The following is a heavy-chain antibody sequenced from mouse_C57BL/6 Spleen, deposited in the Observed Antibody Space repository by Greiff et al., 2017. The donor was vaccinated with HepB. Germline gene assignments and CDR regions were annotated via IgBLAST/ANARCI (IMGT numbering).Heavy chain of an antibody. J-gene: IGHJ4*01. Sequence: VQLQQSGPELVKPGASVKISCKASGYAFSSSWMNWVKQRPGKGLEWIGRIYPGDGDTNYNGKFKGKATLTADTSSSTAYMQLSSLTSEDSAVYFCAREATTRYAMDYWGQGTSVTVSS. D-gene: IGHD1-1*01. CDR1: GYAFSSSW. CDR3: AREATTRYAMDY. V-gene: IGHV1-82*01. CDR2: IYPGDGDT.